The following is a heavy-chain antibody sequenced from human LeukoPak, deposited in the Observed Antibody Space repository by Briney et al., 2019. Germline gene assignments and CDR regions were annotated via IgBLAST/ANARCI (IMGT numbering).Heavy chain of an antibody. D-gene: IGHD1-26*01. Sequence: EASVKVSCKASGYTFTGYYMHWVRQAPGQGLEWMGWINPNSGGTNYAQKFQGRVTMTRDTSISTAYMELSRLRSDDTAVYYCARDEGKPGSRRGLRGCSGSYSDYWGQGTLVTVSS. V-gene: IGHV1-2*02. CDR3: ARDEGKPGSRRGLRGCSGSYSDY. CDR2: INPNSGGT. J-gene: IGHJ4*02. CDR1: GYTFTGYY.